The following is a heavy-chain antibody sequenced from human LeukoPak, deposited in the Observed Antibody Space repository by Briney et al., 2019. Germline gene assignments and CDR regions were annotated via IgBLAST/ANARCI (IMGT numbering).Heavy chain of an antibody. CDR2: IKPDGGEK. J-gene: IGHJ5*01. V-gene: IGHV3-7*01. CDR1: GFVFSASY. Sequence: PGGSLRLSCAASGFVFSASYMGWVRKAPGKGLEWVATIKPDGGEKYHVDSVSGRFTISRDNTNDSLFLQMNSLRVDDTAVYYCVRGGTYWTVSWGQGTLVNVS. CDR3: VRGGTYWTVS.